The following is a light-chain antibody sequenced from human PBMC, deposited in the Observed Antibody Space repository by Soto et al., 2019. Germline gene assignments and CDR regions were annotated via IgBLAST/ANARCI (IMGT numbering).Light chain of an antibody. CDR1: QSISSNY. J-gene: IGKJ1*01. CDR2: IAS. CDR3: QQYGTSPWT. Sequence: EIVLTQSPGTLSLFAGERATLSCRATQSISSNYLAWYQQKPGQAPRLLIYIASRRATGIPDSFSGSGSGTDFTLTISRLEPEDSALYYCQQYGTSPWTFGQGTKVEIK. V-gene: IGKV3-20*01.